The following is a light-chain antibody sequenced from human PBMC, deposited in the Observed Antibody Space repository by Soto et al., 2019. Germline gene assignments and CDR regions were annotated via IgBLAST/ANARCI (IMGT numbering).Light chain of an antibody. CDR3: QQYGGSFLT. V-gene: IGKV3-20*01. CDR2: AAS. J-gene: IGKJ5*01. Sequence: EIVLTQSPCTLSLSPGERATLSCRASQSVSSNYLAWYQQNPGQAPRLLIYAASSRATGIPDRFSGGGSGTDFTLTISRLEPEDFAVYYCQQYGGSFLTFGQGTRLEIK. CDR1: QSVSSNY.